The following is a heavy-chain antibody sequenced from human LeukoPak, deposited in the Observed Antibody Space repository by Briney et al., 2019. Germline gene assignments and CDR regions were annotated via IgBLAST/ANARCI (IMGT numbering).Heavy chain of an antibody. D-gene: IGHD5-18*01. CDR3: ARIRSHSYGYHYYYYMDV. CDR1: GFTFSSYE. Sequence: PGGSLRLSCAASGFTFSSYEMNWVRQAPGKGLEWIGSIYHSGSTYYNPSLKSRVTISVDTSKNQFSLKLSSVTAADTAVYYCARIRSHSYGYHYYYYMDVWGKGTTVTVSS. V-gene: IGHV4-38-2*01. J-gene: IGHJ6*03. CDR2: IYHSGST.